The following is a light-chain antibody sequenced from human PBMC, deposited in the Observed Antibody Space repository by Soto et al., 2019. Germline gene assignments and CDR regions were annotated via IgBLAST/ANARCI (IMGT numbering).Light chain of an antibody. CDR2: DSS. CDR3: QQYDSSPRT. V-gene: IGKV3-20*01. J-gene: IGKJ1*01. Sequence: EIVLTQSPATPPLSPGERSTLSCRASQSVGLDLAWYQQKPGQAPSLLIYDSSNRATGIPDRFSGSGSGTDFTLTISRLEPEDFAVYWCQQYDSSPRTFGQGTKVAIK. CDR1: QSVGLD.